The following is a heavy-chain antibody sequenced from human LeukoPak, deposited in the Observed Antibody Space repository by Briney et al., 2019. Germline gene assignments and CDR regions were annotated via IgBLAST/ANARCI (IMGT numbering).Heavy chain of an antibody. Sequence: NSSETLSLTCTVSGGSISSSSYYWGWIRQPPGKGLEWIGSIYYSGSTYYNPSLKSRVTISVDTSKNQFSLKLSSVTAADTAVYYCAGLPPPYDSSGSDYWGQGTLVTVSS. CDR2: IYYSGST. CDR1: GGSISSSSYY. V-gene: IGHV4-39*01. D-gene: IGHD3-22*01. CDR3: AGLPPPYDSSGSDY. J-gene: IGHJ4*02.